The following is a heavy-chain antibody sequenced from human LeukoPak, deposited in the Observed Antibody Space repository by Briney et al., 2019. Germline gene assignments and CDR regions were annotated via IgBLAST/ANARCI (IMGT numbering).Heavy chain of an antibody. D-gene: IGHD3-3*01. J-gene: IGHJ4*02. CDR2: IYTSGST. Sequence: SETLSLTCTVSGGSISSYYWSWIRQPAGKGLEWIGRIYTSGSTNYNPSLKSRVTMPVDTSKNQFSLKLSSVTAADTAVYYCARDRSDFRYYDFWSGYSAGSFDYWGQGTLVTVSS. V-gene: IGHV4-4*07. CDR1: GGSISSYY. CDR3: ARDRSDFRYYDFWSGYSAGSFDY.